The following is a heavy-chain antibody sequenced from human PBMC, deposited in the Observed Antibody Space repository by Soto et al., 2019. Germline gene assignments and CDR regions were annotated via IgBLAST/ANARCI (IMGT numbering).Heavy chain of an antibody. CDR3: ARVYCSGGSCYSIDY. J-gene: IGHJ4*02. CDR1: GYTFTSYY. D-gene: IGHD2-15*01. CDR2: INPSGST. Sequence: QVQLVQSGAEVKKPGASVKVSCKASGYTFTSYYMHWVRQAPGQGLEWMGIINPSGSTSYAQKFPGRVTMTRDKSTSTVYMELSSLRSEDTAVYYCARVYCSGGSCYSIDYWGQGTLVTVSS. V-gene: IGHV1-46*03.